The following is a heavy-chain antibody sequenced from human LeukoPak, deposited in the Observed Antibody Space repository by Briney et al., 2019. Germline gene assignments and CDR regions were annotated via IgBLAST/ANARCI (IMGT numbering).Heavy chain of an antibody. CDR1: GYTFTDYY. CDR2: INPNSGGT. CDR3: ARGVDTAVIPYYYYMDV. Sequence: ASVKVSCKPSGYTFTDYYMHWVRQAPGQGLEWMGWINPNSGGTNYAQKFQGRVTMTRDTSISTAYMEMSRLTSDDTAVYYCARGVDTAVIPYYYYMDVWGIGTTVTVSS. J-gene: IGHJ6*03. D-gene: IGHD5-18*01. V-gene: IGHV1-2*02.